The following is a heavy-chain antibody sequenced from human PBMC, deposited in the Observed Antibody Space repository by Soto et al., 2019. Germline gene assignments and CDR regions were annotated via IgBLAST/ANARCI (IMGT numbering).Heavy chain of an antibody. CDR3: ARIIGYCRNNDCSWTFDI. CDR2: FYPGDSTS. V-gene: IGHV5-51*01. Sequence: GESMRGWCKSSGDSFIAYWVGWVRQKPGKGLEWMGTFYPGDSTSTYSPSFQGQVTISVDKSISTAYLHLSRLKASDTAMYYCARIIGYCRNNDCSWTFDIWGQGTTVTVSS. CDR1: GDSFIAYW. J-gene: IGHJ3*02. D-gene: IGHD2-2*03.